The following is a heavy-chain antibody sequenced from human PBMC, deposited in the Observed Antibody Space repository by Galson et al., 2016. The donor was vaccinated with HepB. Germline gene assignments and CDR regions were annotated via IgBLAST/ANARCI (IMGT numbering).Heavy chain of an antibody. CDR3: ARGGYCSTDACYFYDALYV. Sequence: SVKVSCKASGYIFTNFYIHWVRQAPGQGLEWMGTINPSAGRANYAQRFQGRVFMTSDTSTDTVYMEHNSLSPEDAAVYYCARGGYCSTDACYFYDALYVWGQGTTITVSS. V-gene: IGHV1-46*01. J-gene: IGHJ6*02. CDR1: GYIFTNFY. D-gene: IGHD2-2*01. CDR2: INPSAGRA.